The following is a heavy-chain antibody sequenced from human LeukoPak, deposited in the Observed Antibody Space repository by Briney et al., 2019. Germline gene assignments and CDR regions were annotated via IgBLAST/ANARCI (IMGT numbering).Heavy chain of an antibody. D-gene: IGHD1-26*01. Sequence: GESLKISCQGSEYSFATYWIAWLRQMPGKGLEWMGIIYPSDSDTRHSSSFQGQVTISADKSIKTAYLQWSSLKASDTAMYYCARPLQGIVGATGVDYWGQGTLVTVSS. CDR2: IYPSDSDT. V-gene: IGHV5-51*01. J-gene: IGHJ4*02. CDR3: ARPLQGIVGATGVDY. CDR1: EYSFATYW.